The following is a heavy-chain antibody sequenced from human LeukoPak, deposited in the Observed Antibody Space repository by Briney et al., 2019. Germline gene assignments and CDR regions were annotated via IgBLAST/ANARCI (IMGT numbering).Heavy chain of an antibody. CDR2: IYYSGST. D-gene: IGHD1-1*01. CDR1: GGSISSYY. V-gene: IGHV4-59*01. J-gene: IGHJ3*02. CDR3: ARLSRDYNWNDKEDLGFDI. Sequence: SETLSLTCTVSGGSISSYYWSWIRQPPGKGLEWIGYIYYSGSTNYNPSLKSRVTISVDTSKNQFSLKLSSVTAADTAVYYCARLSRDYNWNDKEDLGFDIWGQGTMVTVSS.